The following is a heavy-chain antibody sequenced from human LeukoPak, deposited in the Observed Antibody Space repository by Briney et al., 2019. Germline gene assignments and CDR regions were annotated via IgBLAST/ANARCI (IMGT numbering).Heavy chain of an antibody. D-gene: IGHD6-13*01. Sequence: SQTLSPTCAISGESVSSNSAAWSWIRQSPSRGLEWLGRTYHRSRWYNDYAVSVKSRIIINPDTSKNQISLQLNSVTPEDTAVYYCARSSSWFDPWGQGTLVTVSS. V-gene: IGHV6-1*01. CDR2: TYHRSRWYN. CDR3: ARSSSWFDP. J-gene: IGHJ5*02. CDR1: GESVSSNSAA.